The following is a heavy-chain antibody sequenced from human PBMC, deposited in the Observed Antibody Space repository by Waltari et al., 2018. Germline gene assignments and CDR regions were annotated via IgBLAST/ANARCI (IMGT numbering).Heavy chain of an antibody. CDR3: ARVGTRVATGGFDY. CDR1: GFTVSSNY. Sequence: EVQLVETGGGLIQPGGSLRLSCAASGFTVSSNYMSWVRQAPGKGLEWVSVIYSGSSTYYADSVKGRFTISRDNSKNTLYLQMNSLRAEDTAVYYCARVGTRVATGGFDYWGQGTLVTVSS. V-gene: IGHV3-53*02. D-gene: IGHD5-12*01. CDR2: IYSGSST. J-gene: IGHJ4*02.